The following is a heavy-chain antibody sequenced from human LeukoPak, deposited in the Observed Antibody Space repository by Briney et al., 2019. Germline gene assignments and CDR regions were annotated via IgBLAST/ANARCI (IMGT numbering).Heavy chain of an antibody. CDR3: ARQEGGGSYVFDY. V-gene: IGHV4-4*09. J-gene: IGHJ4*02. D-gene: IGHD1-26*01. CDR1: GGSISSYY. Sequence: SETLSLTCTVAGGSISSYYWSWIRQPPGKGLEWIGYIYTSGSTNYNPSLKSRVTISVDTSKNQFSLELSSVTAADTAVYYFARQEGGGSYVFDYWGQGTLVTVSS. CDR2: IYTSGST.